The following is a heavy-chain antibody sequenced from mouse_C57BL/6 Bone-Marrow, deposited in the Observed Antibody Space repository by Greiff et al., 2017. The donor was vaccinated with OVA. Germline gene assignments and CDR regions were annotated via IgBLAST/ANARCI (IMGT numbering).Heavy chain of an antibody. V-gene: IGHV1-5*01. CDR2: IYPGNSDT. Sequence: VQLQQPGTELVKPGASVKLSCKASGYTFTSYWMHWVKQRPGQGLEWIGAIYPGNSDTSYNQKFKGKAKLTAVTSASTAYMELSSLTNEDSAVYYCTRSWDGYFDYWGQGTTLTVSS. J-gene: IGHJ2*01. CDR3: TRSWDGYFDY. CDR1: GYTFTSYW. D-gene: IGHD2-3*01.